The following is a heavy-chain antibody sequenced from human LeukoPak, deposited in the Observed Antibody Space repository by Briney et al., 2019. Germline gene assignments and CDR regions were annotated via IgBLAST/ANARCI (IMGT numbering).Heavy chain of an antibody. V-gene: IGHV3-9*03. D-gene: IGHD2-2*01. CDR1: GFTFDDYA. J-gene: IGHJ4*02. Sequence: GGSLRLSCAASGFTFDDYAMHWVRQAPGKGLEWVSGISWNSGSIGYADSVKGRFTISRDTAKNSLYLQMNSLRAEDMALYYCAKSVGSSTSGGVDYWGQGTLVTVSS. CDR2: ISWNSGSI. CDR3: AKSVGSSTSGGVDY.